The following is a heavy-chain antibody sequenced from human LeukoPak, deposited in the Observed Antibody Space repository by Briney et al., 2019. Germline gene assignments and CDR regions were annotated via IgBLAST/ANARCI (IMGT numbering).Heavy chain of an antibody. V-gene: IGHV3-23*01. J-gene: IGHJ4*02. CDR3: AKKYYYGSGSYIFNFDY. D-gene: IGHD3-10*01. CDR2: ISGSGDT. Sequence: GGSLRLSCAASGFTFVGSAVTWVRQAPGKGLEWVATISGSGDTYYADSVKGRFTISRDDSKSTLSLQMNSLRAEDTALYYCAKKYYYGSGSYIFNFDYWGQGTPVTVSS. CDR1: GFTFVGSA.